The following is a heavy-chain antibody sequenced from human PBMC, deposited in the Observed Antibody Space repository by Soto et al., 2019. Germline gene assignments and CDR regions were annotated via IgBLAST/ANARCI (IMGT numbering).Heavy chain of an antibody. J-gene: IGHJ4*02. Sequence: RASVKVSCKASGGTFSSCAISWVRQAPGQGLEWMGGIIPIFGTANYAQKFQGRVTTTADESTSTAYMELSSLRSEDTAVYYCARTGYCSSTSCYLTPVDYYFDYWGQGTLVTVSS. D-gene: IGHD2-2*01. CDR2: IIPIFGTA. CDR3: ARTGYCSSTSCYLTPVDYYFDY. V-gene: IGHV1-69*13. CDR1: GGTFSSCA.